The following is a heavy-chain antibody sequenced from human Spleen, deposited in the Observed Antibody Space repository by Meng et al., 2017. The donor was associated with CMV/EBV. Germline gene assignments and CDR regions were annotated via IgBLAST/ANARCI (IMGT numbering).Heavy chain of an antibody. D-gene: IGHD3-10*01. J-gene: IGHJ5*02. CDR3: TVGVIRGIT. V-gene: IGHV1-2*02. CDR1: GYTFTSYG. CDR2: INPESGDA. Sequence: ASVKVSCKASGYTFTSYGISWVRQAPGQGLEWMGWINPESGDANYAQKFQGRVTITRDTSISTVYMEVSSLRSDDTAVYYCTVGVIRGITWGQGTLVTVSS.